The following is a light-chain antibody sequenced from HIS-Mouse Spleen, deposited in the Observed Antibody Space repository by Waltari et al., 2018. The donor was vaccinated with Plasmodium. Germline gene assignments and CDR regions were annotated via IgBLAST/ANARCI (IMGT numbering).Light chain of an antibody. CDR1: ALPKKY. Sequence: SYELTQPPSVSVSPGQTARITCSGDALPKKYAYWYQQKSGQAPVLVIYEDSKRPSGIPERFSVSSSGTMATLTIRGAQVEDEADYYCYSTDSSGNHSRVFGGGTKLTVL. CDR3: YSTDSSGNHSRV. V-gene: IGLV3-10*01. CDR2: EDS. J-gene: IGLJ3*02.